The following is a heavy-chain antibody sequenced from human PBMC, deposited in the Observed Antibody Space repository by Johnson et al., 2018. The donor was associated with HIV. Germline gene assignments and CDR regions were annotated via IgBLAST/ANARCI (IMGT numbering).Heavy chain of an antibody. CDR2: IYSGGST. Sequence: VQLMESGGGLIQPGGSLRLSCAASDFTVSSNYMSWVRQAPGKGLEWVSVIYSGGSTYYTDSVKGRFTISRDDSKNTLYLQMNSLRAEDTAVYYCARVGRHWLPRDAFDIWGQVTMVTVSS. J-gene: IGHJ3*02. V-gene: IGHV3-53*01. CDR3: ARVGRHWLPRDAFDI. CDR1: DFTVSSNY. D-gene: IGHD6-19*01.